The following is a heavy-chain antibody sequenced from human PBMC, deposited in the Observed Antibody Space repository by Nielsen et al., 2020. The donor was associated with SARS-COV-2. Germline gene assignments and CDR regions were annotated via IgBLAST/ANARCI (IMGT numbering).Heavy chain of an antibody. CDR2: ISYDGSNK. D-gene: IGHD1-26*01. J-gene: IGHJ5*02. Sequence: GGSLRLSCAASGFTFSSYAMHWVRQAPGKGLEWVAVISYDGSNKYYADSVKGRFTISRDNSKNTLYLQMNSLRAEDTAVYYCARDPGYSGSYRGGWFDPWGQGTLVTVSS. CDR3: ARDPGYSGSYRGGWFDP. CDR1: GFTFSSYA. V-gene: IGHV3-30*04.